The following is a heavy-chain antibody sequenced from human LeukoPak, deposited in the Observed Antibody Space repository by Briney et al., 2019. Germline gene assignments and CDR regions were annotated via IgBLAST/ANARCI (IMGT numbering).Heavy chain of an antibody. Sequence: GGSLRLSCTAPGFTIGDYAMSWFRQAPGKGLEWVGFIRSKAYGGTTEYAASVKGRFTISRDDSKSIAYLQMNSLKTEDTAVYYCTRGRAAAGNDYLAYYYMDVWGKGTTVTVSS. V-gene: IGHV3-49*03. CDR1: GFTIGDYA. J-gene: IGHJ6*03. D-gene: IGHD6-13*01. CDR3: TRGRAAAGNDYLAYYYMDV. CDR2: IRSKAYGGTT.